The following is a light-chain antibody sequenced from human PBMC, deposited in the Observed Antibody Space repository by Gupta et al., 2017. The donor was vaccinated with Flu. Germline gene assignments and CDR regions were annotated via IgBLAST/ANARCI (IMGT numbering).Light chain of an antibody. CDR2: DNK. CDR1: SSNIGNNY. J-gene: IGLJ7*01. V-gene: IGLV1-51*01. CDR3: GAWDSRRSHVV. Sequence: QSVLTQPHAGSAAPGQKVTISCSGRSSNIGNNYVSWYQQLPGTTPKLLIYDNKKRPSGIPDRFSGSKSGTSATLVITGLQTGDEADYYCGAWDSRRSHVVFGGGTKLTVL.